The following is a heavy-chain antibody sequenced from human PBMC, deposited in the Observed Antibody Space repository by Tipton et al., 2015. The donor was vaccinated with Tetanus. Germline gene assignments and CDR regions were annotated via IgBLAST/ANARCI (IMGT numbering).Heavy chain of an antibody. CDR2: MSWNSGSI. V-gene: IGHV3-9*01. J-gene: IGHJ6*01. CDR3: AKDTGVTPHYGMDV. CDR1: GFTFDDYA. Sequence: SLRLSCVASGFTFDDYAMHWVRQAPGKGLEWVPGMSWNSGSIGYADSVKGRFTISRDNAKNSLYLQMNSLRAEDTALYYCAKDTGVTPHYGMDVWGQGTTVTVSS. D-gene: IGHD2-21*02.